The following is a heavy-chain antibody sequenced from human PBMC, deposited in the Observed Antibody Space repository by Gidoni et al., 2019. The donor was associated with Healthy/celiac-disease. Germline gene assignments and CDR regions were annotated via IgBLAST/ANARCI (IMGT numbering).Heavy chain of an antibody. CDR1: GCSISSYY. V-gene: IGHV4-59*08. CDR2: IYYSGST. J-gene: IGHJ4*02. CDR3: ARHPRSSSWFDY. D-gene: IGHD6-13*01. Sequence: QVQLQESGPGLVKPSETLSLTCTVSGCSISSYYWSWIRQPPGKGLAWIGYIYYSGSTNYNPSLKSRVTISVDTSKNQFSLKLSSVTAADTAVYYCARHPRSSSWFDYWGQGTLVTVSS.